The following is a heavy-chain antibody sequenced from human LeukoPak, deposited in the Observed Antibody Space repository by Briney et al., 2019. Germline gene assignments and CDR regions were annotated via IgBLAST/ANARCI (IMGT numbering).Heavy chain of an antibody. D-gene: IGHD1-7*01. J-gene: IGHJ6*03. CDR2: IIPIFGTA. Sequence: SVKVSCKASGGTFSSYAISWVRQAPGQGLEWMGGIIPIFGTANYAQKFQGRVTITTDESTSTAYMELSSLRPEDAAVYYCARGSGTTSWYYYYMDVWGKGTTVTVSS. CDR1: GGTFSSYA. V-gene: IGHV1-69*05. CDR3: ARGSGTTSWYYYYMDV.